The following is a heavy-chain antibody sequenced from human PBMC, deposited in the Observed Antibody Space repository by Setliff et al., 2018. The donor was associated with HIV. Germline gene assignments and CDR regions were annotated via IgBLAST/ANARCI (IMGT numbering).Heavy chain of an antibody. D-gene: IGHD2-8*02. V-gene: IGHV4-61*09. J-gene: IGHJ4*02. CDR1: AYSLSGGYY. CDR2: IYASGST. Sequence: SETLSLTCAVSAYSLSGGYYWNWIRQPAGKGLEWIGHIYASGSTNYNPSLKSRVTISVDTSKNHFSLKLSSVTAADTAVYYCARGRGDIVLLVYTYPPDYWGQGKLVTVSS. CDR3: ARGRGDIVLLVYTYPPDY.